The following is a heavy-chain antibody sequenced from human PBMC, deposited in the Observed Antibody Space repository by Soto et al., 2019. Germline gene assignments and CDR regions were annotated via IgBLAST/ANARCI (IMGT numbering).Heavy chain of an antibody. D-gene: IGHD6-13*01. V-gene: IGHV1-18*01. CDR1: GYTFTSYG. J-gene: IGHJ3*02. CDR3: ARSLWKQLDPDDAFDI. CDR2: ISAYNGNT. Sequence: QVQLVQSGAEVKKPGASVKVSCKASGYTFTSYGISWVRQAPGQGLEWMGWISAYNGNTNYAQKLQGRVTVTTDTSTSTAYMELRSLRSDDTAVYYCARSLWKQLDPDDAFDIWGQGTMVTVSS.